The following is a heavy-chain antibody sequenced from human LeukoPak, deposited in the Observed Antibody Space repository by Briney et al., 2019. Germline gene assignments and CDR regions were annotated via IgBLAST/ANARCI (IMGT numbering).Heavy chain of an antibody. V-gene: IGHV3-74*01. CDR2: VKYDGRTT. CDR1: GFTFSAYW. D-gene: IGHD3-9*01. CDR3: ARDLNWLLFDY. J-gene: IGHJ4*02. Sequence: PGGSLRLSCAASGFTFSAYWMHWVRQAPGKGLVWVSRVKYDGRTTTYADSVRGRFTISRDNAKHILYLQMNSLRVEDTAVYYCARDLNWLLFDYWGQGTLVTVSS.